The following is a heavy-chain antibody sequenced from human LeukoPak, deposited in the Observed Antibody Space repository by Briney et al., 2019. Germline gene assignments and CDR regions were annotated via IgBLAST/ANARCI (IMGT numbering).Heavy chain of an antibody. D-gene: IGHD6-19*01. CDR2: IYHSGST. V-gene: IGHV4-4*02. CDR1: GGPIGSSNW. Sequence: SETLSLTCAVSGGPIGSSNWWSWVRQPPGKGLEWIGEIYHSGSTNYNPSLKSRVTISVDKSKNQFSLKLSSVTAADTAVYYCAASTRIAVAAFDYWGQGTLVTVSS. CDR3: AASTRIAVAAFDY. J-gene: IGHJ4*02.